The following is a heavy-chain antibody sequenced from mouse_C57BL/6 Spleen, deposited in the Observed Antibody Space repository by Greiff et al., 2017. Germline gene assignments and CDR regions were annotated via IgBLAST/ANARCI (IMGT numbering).Heavy chain of an antibody. V-gene: IGHV2-5*01. CDR3: AKNDYDVGDYAMDY. D-gene: IGHD2-4*01. Sequence: VKLVESGPGLVQPSQSLSITCTVSGFSLTSYGVHWVRQSPGKGLEWLGVIWRGGSTDYNAAFMSRLSITKDNSKSQVFFKMNSLQADDTAIYYCAKNDYDVGDYAMDYWGQGTSVTVSS. CDR2: IWRGGST. J-gene: IGHJ4*01. CDR1: GFSLTSYG.